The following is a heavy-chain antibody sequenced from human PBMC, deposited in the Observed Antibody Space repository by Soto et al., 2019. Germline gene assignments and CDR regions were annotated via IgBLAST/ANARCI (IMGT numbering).Heavy chain of an antibody. Sequence: GGSLRLSCVGSGFTFDNYGMNWVRQAPGKGLEWVSGINWKGGATGYADSVKGRFTISRDNAKNSLYLQLDSLRDEDTAFYFCARAHDSSGYYLIDYWGQGTLVTVSS. D-gene: IGHD3-22*01. CDR2: INWKGGAT. J-gene: IGHJ4*02. CDR3: ARAHDSSGYYLIDY. V-gene: IGHV3-20*04. CDR1: GFTFDNYG.